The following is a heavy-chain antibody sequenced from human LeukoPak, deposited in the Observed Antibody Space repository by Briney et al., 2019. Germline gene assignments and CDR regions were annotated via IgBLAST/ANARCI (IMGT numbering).Heavy chain of an antibody. CDR2: IRYDGSNK. V-gene: IGHV3-30*02. J-gene: IGHJ1*01. CDR3: AKDRGSGSYYEYFQH. CDR1: GFTFSSYG. Sequence: GGSLRLSCAASGFTFSSYGMHWVRQAPGKGLEWVAFIRYDGSNKYYADSVKGRFTISRDNSKNTLYLQMNSLRAEDTAVYYCAKDRGSGSYYEYFQHWGQGTLVTVSS. D-gene: IGHD1-26*01.